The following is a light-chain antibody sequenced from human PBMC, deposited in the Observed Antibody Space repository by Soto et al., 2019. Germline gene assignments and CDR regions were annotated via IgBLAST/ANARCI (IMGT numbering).Light chain of an antibody. CDR2: EVS. Sequence: QPDLTQPPSVSWSPGQSLTISCTGTSSDVGGYNYVSWYQQHPDKAPKLMIYEVSNRPSGVSNRFSGSKSGHTASLTISGLQSEDEADYFCTSYTSYSTLDVFGTGTKVTVL. V-gene: IGLV2-14*01. CDR3: TSYTSYSTLDV. J-gene: IGLJ1*01. CDR1: SSDVGGYNY.